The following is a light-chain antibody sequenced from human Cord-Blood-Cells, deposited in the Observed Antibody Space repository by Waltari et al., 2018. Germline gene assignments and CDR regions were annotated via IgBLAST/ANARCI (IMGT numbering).Light chain of an antibody. CDR2: DAS. CDR3: QQRSNWPPYT. Sequence: DIVLTQSPPTLSLSPGERATLPCRASQRVSSYLAWYQQKPGQPPRLLIYDASNRATGIPARFSGSGSGTDFTLTISSREPEDFAVYYCQQRSNWPPYTFGQGTKLEIK. J-gene: IGKJ2*01. CDR1: QRVSSY. V-gene: IGKV3-11*01.